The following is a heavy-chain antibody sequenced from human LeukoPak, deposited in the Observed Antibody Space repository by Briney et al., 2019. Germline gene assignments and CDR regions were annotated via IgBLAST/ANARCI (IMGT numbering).Heavy chain of an antibody. J-gene: IGHJ4*02. CDR1: GGSIDNYC. CDR3: ARHLWSAYHKFDF. V-gene: IGHV4-59*01. CDR2: IYYSGNT. Sequence: PSETLSLTCTVSGGSIDNYCWSWIRQPPGKGLEWIGYIYYSGNTYYVPSLESRVSISVDRSKSQFSLKLYSVTAADTAVYYCARHLWSAYHKFDFWGQGTLVTVSS. D-gene: IGHD3-3*01.